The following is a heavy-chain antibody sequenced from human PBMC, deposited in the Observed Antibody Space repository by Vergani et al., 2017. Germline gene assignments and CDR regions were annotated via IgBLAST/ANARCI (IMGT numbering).Heavy chain of an antibody. CDR1: GGTFSSYA. D-gene: IGHD3-22*01. CDR3: AGDMSKVVVIPAGMDV. J-gene: IGHJ6*02. Sequence: QVQLVQSGAEVKKPGSSVKVSCKASGGTFSSYAISWVRQAPGQGLEWMGRIIPIFGTANYAQKFQGRVMITADESTSTAYMELSSLISEDTAVYYCAGDMSKVVVIPAGMDVSGQGTTLTVSS. CDR2: IIPIFGTA. V-gene: IGHV1-69*13.